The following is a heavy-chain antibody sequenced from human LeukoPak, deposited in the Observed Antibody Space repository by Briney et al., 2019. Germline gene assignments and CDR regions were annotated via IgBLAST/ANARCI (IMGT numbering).Heavy chain of an antibody. J-gene: IGHJ4*02. V-gene: IGHV4-38-2*01. Sequence: PSETLSLTCAVSDYSISSHNYWGWIRQPPGKGLEWIGSVYHSGSTHYSPSLKSRVTIPVDTSKNQFSLKLSSVTAADTAVYYCARNDSSGYFDYWGKGTLVTVSS. D-gene: IGHD3-22*01. CDR1: DYSISSHNY. CDR2: VYHSGST. CDR3: ARNDSSGYFDY.